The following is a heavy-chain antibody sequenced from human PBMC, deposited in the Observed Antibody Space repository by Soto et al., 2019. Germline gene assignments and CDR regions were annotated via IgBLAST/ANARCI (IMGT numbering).Heavy chain of an antibody. V-gene: IGHV1-58*02. CDR2: IVVASGQT. Sequence: SVKVSCKASGSGFISSGIQWVRQAHGQRLEWIGWIVVASGQTNYAQNFRGRVAITRDTSTAAAYIELTGLTSEDTAVYFCSADRPDIGVGWWVWGQGTTVTVSS. J-gene: IGHJ6*02. D-gene: IGHD2-15*01. CDR3: SADRPDIGVGWWV. CDR1: GSGFISSG.